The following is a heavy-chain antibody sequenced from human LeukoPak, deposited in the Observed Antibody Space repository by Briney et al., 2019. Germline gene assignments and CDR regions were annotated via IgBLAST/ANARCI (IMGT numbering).Heavy chain of an antibody. CDR3: ARVDSGSYRGWVFDY. V-gene: IGHV4-34*01. CDR1: GGSFSGYY. Sequence: SETLSLTCAVYGGSFSGYYWSWIRQPPGKGLEWIGEINHSGSTNYNPSLKSRVTISVDTSKNQFFLKLSSVTAADTAVYYCARVDSGSYRGWVFDYWGQGTLVTVSS. J-gene: IGHJ4*02. CDR2: INHSGST. D-gene: IGHD1-26*01.